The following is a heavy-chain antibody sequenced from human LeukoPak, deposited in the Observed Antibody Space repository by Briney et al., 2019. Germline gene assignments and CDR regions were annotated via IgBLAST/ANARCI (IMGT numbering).Heavy chain of an antibody. CDR3: ARFVYCGGDCYSTGDY. D-gene: IGHD2-21*02. J-gene: IGHJ4*02. V-gene: IGHV1-8*01. Sequence: APVKVSCKASGYTFTSYDINWVRQATGQGLEWMGWMNPNSGNTGYAQKFQGRVTMTRNTSISTAYMELSSLRSEDTAVYYCARFVYCGGDCYSTGDYWGQGTLVTVSS. CDR1: GYTFTSYD. CDR2: MNPNSGNT.